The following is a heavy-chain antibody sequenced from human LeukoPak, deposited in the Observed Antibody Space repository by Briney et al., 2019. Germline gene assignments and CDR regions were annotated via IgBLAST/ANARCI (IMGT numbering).Heavy chain of an antibody. D-gene: IGHD6-19*01. CDR2: IYYSGST. Sequence: SETLSLTCTVSGGSISSYYWSWIRQPPGKGLEWIGYIYYSGSTNYNPSLKSRVTISVDTSKNQFSLKLSSVTAADTAVYYCAGSSGSVYKIDPWGQGTLVTVSS. CDR3: AGSSGSVYKIDP. CDR1: GGSISSYY. V-gene: IGHV4-59*08. J-gene: IGHJ5*02.